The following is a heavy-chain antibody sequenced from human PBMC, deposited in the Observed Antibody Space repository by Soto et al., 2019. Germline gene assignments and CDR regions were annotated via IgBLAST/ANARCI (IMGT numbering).Heavy chain of an antibody. CDR1: VGSMSRGGQS. V-gene: IGHV4-30-2*01. J-gene: IGHJ6*01. Sequence: PSETLSLTCAFSVGSMSRGGQSWSWIRQPPWKGLEWLGFIYYTGSTYYNPSLKSRVTLSVDRSKNQFSLNLTSVTAADTAMYFCARAPPGTSPRWEVWGQGTTVIVSS. CDR3: ARAPPGTSPRWEV. D-gene: IGHD3-10*01. CDR2: IYYTGST.